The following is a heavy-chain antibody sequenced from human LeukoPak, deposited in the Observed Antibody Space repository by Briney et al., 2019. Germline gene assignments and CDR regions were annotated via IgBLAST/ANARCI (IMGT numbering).Heavy chain of an antibody. CDR2: IYPGDSDT. D-gene: IGHD1-14*01. V-gene: IGHV5-51*01. Sequence: ETLSLTCTVSGGSISSYYWSWIRQPPGKGLEWMGIIYPGDSDTRYSPSFQGQVTISADKSISTAYLQWSSLKASDTAMYYCARETSRTFDIWGQGTMVTVSS. CDR3: ARETSRTFDI. CDR1: GGSISSYY. J-gene: IGHJ3*02.